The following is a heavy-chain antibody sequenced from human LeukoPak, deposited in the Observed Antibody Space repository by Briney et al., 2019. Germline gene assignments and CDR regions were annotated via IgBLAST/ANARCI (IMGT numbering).Heavy chain of an antibody. Sequence: PGGSLRLSCKVSGFTVSSNYMSWVRQAPGKGLEWVSIIYRGGYTHYADSVKGRFAISRDSPKNTLYLQMNTLRAEDTAVYYCARGIDYWGQGTLVTVSS. CDR2: IYRGGYT. V-gene: IGHV3-66*02. CDR1: GFTVSSNY. J-gene: IGHJ4*02. CDR3: ARGIDY.